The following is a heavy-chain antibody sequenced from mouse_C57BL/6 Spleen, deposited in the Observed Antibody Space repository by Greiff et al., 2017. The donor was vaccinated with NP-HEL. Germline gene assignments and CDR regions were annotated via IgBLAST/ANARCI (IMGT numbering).Heavy chain of an antibody. CDR2: ISNGGGST. CDR3: ARVSYAMDY. CDR1: GFTFSDYY. Sequence: EVKLVESGGGLVQPGGSLKLSCAASGFTFSDYYMYWVRQTPEKRLEWVAYISNGGGSTYYPDTVKGRFTISRDNAKNTLYLQMSRLKSEDTAMYYGARVSYAMDYWGQGTAVTVSS. V-gene: IGHV5-12*01. J-gene: IGHJ4*01.